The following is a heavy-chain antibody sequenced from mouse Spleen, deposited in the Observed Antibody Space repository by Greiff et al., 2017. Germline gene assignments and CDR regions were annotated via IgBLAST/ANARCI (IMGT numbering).Heavy chain of an antibody. CDR3: TRGGNYEGVWFAY. CDR2: IDPETGGT. CDR1: GYTFTDYE. Sequence: VQLVESGAELVRPGASVTLSCKASGYTFTDYEMHWVKQTPVHGLEWIGAIDPETGGTAYNQKFKGKAILTADKSSSTAYMELRSLTSEDSAVYYCTRGGNYEGVWFAYWGQGTLVTVSA. J-gene: IGHJ3*01. V-gene: IGHV1-15*01. D-gene: IGHD2-1*01.